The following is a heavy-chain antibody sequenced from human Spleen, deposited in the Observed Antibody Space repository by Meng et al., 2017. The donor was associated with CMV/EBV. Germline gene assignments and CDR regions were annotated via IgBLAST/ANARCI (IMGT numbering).Heavy chain of an antibody. Sequence: EWRLVESGGGLVKPGGSLRLSCAASGFTFSSYSMNWVRQAPGKGLEWVSSISSSSSYIYYADSVKGRFTISRDNAKNSLYLQMNSLRAEDTAVYYCASRGAAAGWAVLYWGQGTLVTVSS. D-gene: IGHD6-13*01. CDR2: ISSSSSYI. V-gene: IGHV3-21*01. CDR1: GFTFSSYS. J-gene: IGHJ4*02. CDR3: ASRGAAAGWAVLY.